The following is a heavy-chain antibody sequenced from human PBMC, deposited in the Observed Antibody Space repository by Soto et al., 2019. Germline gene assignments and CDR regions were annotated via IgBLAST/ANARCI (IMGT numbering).Heavy chain of an antibody. D-gene: IGHD3-9*01. Sequence: QVQLVQSGAEVKKPGSSVKVSCKASGGTFSSYTISWVRQAPGQGLEWMGRIIPILGIANYAQKFQGRVTITADKSTSTAYMELSSLRSEDTAVYYCASKLLTGYSVYWGQGTLVTVSS. CDR3: ASKLLTGYSVY. V-gene: IGHV1-69*02. CDR1: GGTFSSYT. J-gene: IGHJ4*02. CDR2: IIPILGIA.